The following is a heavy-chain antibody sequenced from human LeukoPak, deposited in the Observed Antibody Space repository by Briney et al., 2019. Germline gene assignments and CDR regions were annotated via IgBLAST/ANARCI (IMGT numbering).Heavy chain of an antibody. J-gene: IGHJ4*02. Sequence: GGSLRLSCAASGFTFSNYVASWVRQAPGKGLEWVSVTSGNGVSTNYADSVRGRFTISRDNSKNTVFLQMNSLRAEDTAIYYCATLKDKWLQSPGTDYWGQGTLVTVSS. CDR2: TSGNGVST. V-gene: IGHV3-23*01. CDR3: ATLKDKWLQSPGTDY. D-gene: IGHD5-24*01. CDR1: GFTFSNYV.